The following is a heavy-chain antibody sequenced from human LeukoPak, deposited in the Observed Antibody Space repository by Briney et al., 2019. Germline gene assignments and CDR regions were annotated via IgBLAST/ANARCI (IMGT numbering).Heavy chain of an antibody. CDR1: RGAFSGYY. Sequence: PSETLSLTCALYRGAFSGYYWSSIRQPPGKGLEWIGEINHSGSTNYNPSLKSRVTMSVDTSKNQFSLKLSSVTSADTAVYYCASAYCCGDCGTFFEYYFDDWGQGTLVTVSS. CDR2: INHSGST. CDR3: ASAYCCGDCGTFFEYYFDD. V-gene: IGHV4-34*01. J-gene: IGHJ4*02. D-gene: IGHD2-21*02.